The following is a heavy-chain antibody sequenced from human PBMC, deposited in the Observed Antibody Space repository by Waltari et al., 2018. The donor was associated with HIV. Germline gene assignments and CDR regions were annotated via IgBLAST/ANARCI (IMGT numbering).Heavy chain of an antibody. CDR2: INRGGSSR. J-gene: IGHJ5*02. CDR3: APGRGWFDP. V-gene: IGHV3-74*01. CDR1: GFTFSSYW. Sequence: EVQVVESGGGLVQPGGSLRLSCDASGFTFSSYWMHWVRQAPGKGLVWVSRINRGGSSRGYVYSVKGRLTISIDNAKNTLYLQMNNLRAEDTAVYYCAPGRGWFDPWGQGTLVTGSS.